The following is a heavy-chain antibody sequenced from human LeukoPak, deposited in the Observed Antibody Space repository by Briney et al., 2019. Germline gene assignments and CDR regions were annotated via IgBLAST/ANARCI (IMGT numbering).Heavy chain of an antibody. CDR2: LNSGGST. CDR1: GFTVCTNY. Sequence: GGSLSLTSAASGFTVCTNYLIWLRQGPGKGLKWVFVLNSGGSTYYADSVKGRFTISRDNSKNTLHLQMNSLRAEDTAVYYCARVSVLMVFVTHYFDSWGQGTLVTVSS. J-gene: IGHJ4*02. V-gene: IGHV3-66*01. CDR3: ARVSVLMVFVTHYFDS. D-gene: IGHD2-8*01.